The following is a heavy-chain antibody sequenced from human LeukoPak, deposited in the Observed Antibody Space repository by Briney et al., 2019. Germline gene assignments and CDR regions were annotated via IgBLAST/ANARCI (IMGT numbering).Heavy chain of an antibody. J-gene: IGHJ4*02. CDR2: IYYSGST. Sequence: SETLSLTCTVSGGSISSYYWSWIRQPPGKGLEWIGYIYYSGSTNYNPSLKSRVTISVDTSKNQFSLKLSSVTAADTAVYYCARSLYSSGWYGGGYWGQGILVTVSS. V-gene: IGHV4-59*08. D-gene: IGHD6-19*01. CDR3: ARSLYSSGWYGGGY. CDR1: GGSISSYY.